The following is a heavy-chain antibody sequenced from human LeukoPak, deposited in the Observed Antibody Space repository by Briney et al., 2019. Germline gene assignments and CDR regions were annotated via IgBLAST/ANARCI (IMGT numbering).Heavy chain of an antibody. V-gene: IGHV4-39*01. Sequence: PSETLSLTCVVSGCSISSSRYNWSWIRQPPGMGLEWRGWIYYSGSNYYDQSIKSRVTMSVSTSKNQYSLKLSSVTAADTPVYYCARHVYYGSGIFYFDYWGQGTLVTVSS. D-gene: IGHD3-10*01. CDR1: GCSISSSRYN. CDR2: IYYSGSN. J-gene: IGHJ4*02. CDR3: ARHVYYGSGIFYFDY.